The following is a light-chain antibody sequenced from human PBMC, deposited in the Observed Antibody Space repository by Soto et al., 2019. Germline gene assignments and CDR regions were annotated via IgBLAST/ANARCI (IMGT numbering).Light chain of an antibody. V-gene: IGKV2-24*01. CDR1: RSLVASDGNAY. CDR2: KVS. CDR3: MQAPQLRT. J-gene: IGKJ5*01. Sequence: VLTQTPLLSPVTLGQPASISWRSSRSLVASDGNAYLTWLHQRPGQHPRPLIYKVSQRLSGVPDRFSGSGAGTDFTLHSSRVEDEDVGTYFCMQAPQLRTFGQGTRLEIK.